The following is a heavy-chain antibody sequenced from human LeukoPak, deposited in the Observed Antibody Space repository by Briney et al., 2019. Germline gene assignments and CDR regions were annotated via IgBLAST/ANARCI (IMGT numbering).Heavy chain of an antibody. V-gene: IGHV4-38-2*02. Sequence: SETLSLTCTVSGYSISSGYYWGWIRQPPGKGLEWIGSIYHSGSTYYNPSLKSRVTISVDKSKNQFSLKLCSVTAADTAVYYCARALSDFSNFDYWGQGTLVTVSS. D-gene: IGHD3/OR15-3a*01. CDR2: IYHSGST. J-gene: IGHJ4*02. CDR3: ARALSDFSNFDY. CDR1: GYSISSGYY.